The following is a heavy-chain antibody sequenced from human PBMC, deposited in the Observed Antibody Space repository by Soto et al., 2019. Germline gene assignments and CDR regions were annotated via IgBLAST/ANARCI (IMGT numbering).Heavy chain of an antibody. CDR3: AKDRGNYGGPGY. Sequence: XXSLRLSYAAAGFTFGSFGMHWVPQAPGKGLEWVAVISYDGSNKYYADSVKGRFTISRDNSKNTLYLQMNSLRAEDTAVYYCAKDRGNYGGPGYWGQGTLVTVFS. CDR1: GFTFGSFG. J-gene: IGHJ4*02. D-gene: IGHD4-17*01. CDR2: ISYDGSNK. V-gene: IGHV3-30*18.